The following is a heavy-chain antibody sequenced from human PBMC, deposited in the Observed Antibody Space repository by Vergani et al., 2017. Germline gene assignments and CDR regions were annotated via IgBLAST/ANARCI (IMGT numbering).Heavy chain of an antibody. J-gene: IGHJ3*02. D-gene: IGHD6-13*01. CDR3: ARGPIAAAVWRAFDI. CDR2: ISGSGGST. CDR1: GFTFSSYA. V-gene: IGHV3-23*01. Sequence: EVQLLESGGGLVQPGGSLRLSCAASGFTFSSYAMSWVRQAPGKGLEWVSAISGSGGSTYYADSVKGRFTISRDNAKNSLYLQMNSLRAEDTAVYYCARGPIAAAVWRAFDIWGQGTMVTVSS.